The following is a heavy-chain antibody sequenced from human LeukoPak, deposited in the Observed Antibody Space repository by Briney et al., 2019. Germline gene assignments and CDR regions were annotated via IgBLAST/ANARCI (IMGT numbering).Heavy chain of an antibody. CDR1: GGSISSGSYY. J-gene: IGHJ4*02. D-gene: IGHD5-24*01. Sequence: SETLSLTCTVSGGSISSGSYYWSWIRQPAGKGLEWIGRIYTSGSSNYNPSLKSRVTISIDTSRKQFSLNLSSVTAADTAVYYCARGRDGYNLRYFDYWGQGSLVTVSS. CDR2: IYTSGSS. V-gene: IGHV4-61*02. CDR3: ARGRDGYNLRYFDY.